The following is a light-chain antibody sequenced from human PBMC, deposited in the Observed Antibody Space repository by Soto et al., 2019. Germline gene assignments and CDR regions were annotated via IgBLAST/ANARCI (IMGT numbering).Light chain of an antibody. CDR3: QQYYSLPLT. CDR1: QSVFYSSNNKNY. V-gene: IGKV4-1*01. Sequence: DIVMTQSPESLAVSLGERATINCKSSQSVFYSSNNKNYLTWYQQKPGQPPKLLIHWASTRESGVPDRFSGSGSETDFTLTISSLQAEDVAVYYCQQYYSLPLTFGGGTKVVIK. J-gene: IGKJ4*01. CDR2: WAS.